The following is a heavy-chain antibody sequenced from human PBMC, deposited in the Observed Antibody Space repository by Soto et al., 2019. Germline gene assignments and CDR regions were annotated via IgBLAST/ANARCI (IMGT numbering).Heavy chain of an antibody. J-gene: IGHJ4*02. V-gene: IGHV3-48*02. Sequence: RRLSCAASGFTFSSYSMNWVRQAPGKGLEWVSYISSSSSTIYYADSVKGRFTISRDNAKNSLYLQMNSLRDEDTAVYYCARVRAYCGGDCSYFDYWGQGTLVTVSS. D-gene: IGHD2-21*02. CDR3: ARVRAYCGGDCSYFDY. CDR2: ISSSSSTI. CDR1: GFTFSSYS.